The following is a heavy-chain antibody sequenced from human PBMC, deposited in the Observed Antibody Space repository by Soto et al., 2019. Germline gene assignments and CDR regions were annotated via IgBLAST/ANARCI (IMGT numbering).Heavy chain of an antibody. Sequence: PSETLSLTCAVYGGSFSGYYWSWIRQPPGKGLEWIGEINHSGSTNYNPSLKSRVTISVDTSKNQFSLKLSSVTAADTAVYYCARGGVGYYGSGKGFDPWGQGTLVTVSS. CDR2: INHSGST. CDR1: GGSFSGYY. V-gene: IGHV4-34*01. CDR3: ARGGVGYYGSGKGFDP. D-gene: IGHD3-10*01. J-gene: IGHJ5*02.